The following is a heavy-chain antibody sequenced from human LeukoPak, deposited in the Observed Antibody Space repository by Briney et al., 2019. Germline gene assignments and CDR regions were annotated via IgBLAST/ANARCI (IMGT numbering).Heavy chain of an antibody. CDR1: GGSLSSGGYY. J-gene: IGHJ4*02. D-gene: IGHD3-22*01. CDR3: ASTYYYDSSGYDY. CDR2: IYYSGST. Sequence: PSGTLSLTCTVSGGSLSSGGYYWSWIRQHPGKGLEWIGYIYYSGSTYYNPSLKSRVTISVDTSKNQFSLKLSSVTAADTAVYYCASTYYYDSSGYDYWGQGTLVTVSS. V-gene: IGHV4-31*03.